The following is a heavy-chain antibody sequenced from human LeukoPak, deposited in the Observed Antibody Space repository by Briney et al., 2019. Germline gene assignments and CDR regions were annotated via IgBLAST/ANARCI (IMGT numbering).Heavy chain of an antibody. J-gene: IGHJ5*02. V-gene: IGHV4-39*07. Sequence: PSETLSLTCSVSGGSISSSSYYWGWIRQPPGKGLEWIGSIYYSGSTYYNPSLKSRVTISVDTSKNHFSLRLSSVTAADTAVYYCARVRYGDYVLFDPWGQGTLVTVSP. CDR1: GGSISSSSYY. D-gene: IGHD4-17*01. CDR2: IYYSGST. CDR3: ARVRYGDYVLFDP.